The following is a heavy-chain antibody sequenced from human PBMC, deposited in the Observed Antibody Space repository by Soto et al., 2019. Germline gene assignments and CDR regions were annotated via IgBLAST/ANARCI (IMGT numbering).Heavy chain of an antibody. V-gene: IGHV1-18*01. Sequence: QVQLVQSGAEVKKPGASVKVSCKASGYTFTSYGISWVRQAPGQGLEWMGWISAYNGNTNYAQKPQGRVTLTTDPSTRTAYTELRSLRSADTAVYYCARVYYGFWSGNNTAYSYYGMAVWGQGTTVTVSS. D-gene: IGHD3-3*01. CDR1: GYTFTSYG. CDR3: ARVYYGFWSGNNTAYSYYGMAV. J-gene: IGHJ6*02. CDR2: ISAYNGNT.